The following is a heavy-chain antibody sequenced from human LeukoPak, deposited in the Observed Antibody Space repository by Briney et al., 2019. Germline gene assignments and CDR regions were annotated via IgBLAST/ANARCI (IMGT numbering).Heavy chain of an antibody. V-gene: IGHV3-11*01. Sequence: GGSLRLSCAASGFTFSDYYMSWIRQAPGKGLEWVSYISSSGSTMYYADSVKGRFTISRDNAKNSLYLQMNSLRAEDTAVYYCARGRPHYDFWSGYYYYYYGMDVWGQGTTVTVSS. D-gene: IGHD3-3*01. CDR1: GFTFSDYY. J-gene: IGHJ6*02. CDR2: ISSSGSTM. CDR3: ARGRPHYDFWSGYYYYYYGMDV.